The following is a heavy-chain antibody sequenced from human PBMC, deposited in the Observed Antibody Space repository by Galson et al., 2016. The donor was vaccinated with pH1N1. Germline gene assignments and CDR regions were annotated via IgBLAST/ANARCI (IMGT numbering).Heavy chain of an antibody. J-gene: IGHJ6*02. CDR1: ADTLNRYG. CDR2: INTRNGYT. CDR3: ARGRGDLAGYYYGLDV. Sequence: SVKVSCKASADTLNRYGITWVLQAPGQGLQWMGWINTRNGYTRISQKFQGRVTMTTDTTTRTVYMDLGSLKSDDTGVYYCARGRGDLAGYYYGLDVWGQGTTVTVPS. V-gene: IGHV1-18*01.